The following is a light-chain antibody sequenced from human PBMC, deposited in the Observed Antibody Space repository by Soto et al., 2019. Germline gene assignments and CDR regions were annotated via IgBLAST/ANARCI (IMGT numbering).Light chain of an antibody. CDR2: GNS. CDR1: SSNIGAGYD. CDR3: QPYDSSLSVV. J-gene: IGLJ2*01. Sequence: QSVLTQPPSVSGAPGQRVTISCTGSSSNIGAGYDVHWYQQLPGTAPKLLIYGNSNRPSGVPDRFSGSNSGTSASLAITGLQAEDEADYYCQPYDSSLSVVFGGGTKLTVL. V-gene: IGLV1-40*01.